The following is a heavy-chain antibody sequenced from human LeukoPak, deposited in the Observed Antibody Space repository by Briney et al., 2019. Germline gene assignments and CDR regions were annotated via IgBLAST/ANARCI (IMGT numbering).Heavy chain of an antibody. D-gene: IGHD6-6*01. Sequence: SETLSLTCTVSGGSISSYYWSWIRQPPGKGLEWIGSIYYSGSTNYNPSLRSRLTISIDTSKNQSSLKLTSVTAADTAIYYCTSSDYKYYAMDVWGQGTTVTVSS. J-gene: IGHJ6*02. CDR2: IYYSGST. CDR3: TSSDYKYYAMDV. V-gene: IGHV4-59*08. CDR1: GGSISSYY.